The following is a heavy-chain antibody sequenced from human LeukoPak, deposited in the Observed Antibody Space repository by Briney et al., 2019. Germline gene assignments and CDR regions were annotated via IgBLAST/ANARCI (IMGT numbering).Heavy chain of an antibody. V-gene: IGHV3-20*04. Sequence: GGSLRLSCAASGLTFNGYGMSWVRQAPGKGLEWVSGITWSGGRTGYADSMKGRFIISRDNAKNSLYLQVNSLRAECTALYYCARNFGGGDSSGPYYWGQGTLVTVSS. D-gene: IGHD3-22*01. CDR2: ITWSGGRT. J-gene: IGHJ4*02. CDR3: ARNFGGGDSSGPYY. CDR1: GLTFNGYG.